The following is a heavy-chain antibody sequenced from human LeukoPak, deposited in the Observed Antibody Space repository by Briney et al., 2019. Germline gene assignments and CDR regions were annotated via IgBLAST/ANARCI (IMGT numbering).Heavy chain of an antibody. J-gene: IGHJ3*02. CDR1: GYSISSGYY. D-gene: IGHD1-26*01. CDR2: IYHSGST. CDR3: ARSLVWEAFDI. V-gene: IGHV4-38-2*02. Sequence: SSETLSLTCTVSGYSISSGYYWGWIRQPPGKGLEWIGSIYHSGSTYYNPSLKSRVTISVDTSKNQFSLKLSSVTAADTAVYYCARSLVWEAFDIWGQGTMVTVSS.